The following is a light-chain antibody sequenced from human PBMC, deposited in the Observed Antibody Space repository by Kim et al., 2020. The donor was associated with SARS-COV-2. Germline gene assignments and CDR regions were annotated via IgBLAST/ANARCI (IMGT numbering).Light chain of an antibody. V-gene: IGLV2-8*01. CDR2: EVN. J-gene: IGLJ2*01. CDR1: SGDVGGYNY. Sequence: QSALTQPPSASGSPGQSVTISCTGTSGDVGGYNYVSWYQQHPGKAPKLMIFEVNNRPSGVPDRFSASKAGNTASLTVSGLQADDEAEYYCCSYAGNSLVFGGGTKLTVL. CDR3: CSYAGNSLV.